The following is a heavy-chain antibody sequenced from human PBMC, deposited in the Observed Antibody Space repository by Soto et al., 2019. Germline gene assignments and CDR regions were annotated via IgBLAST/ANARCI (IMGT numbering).Heavy chain of an antibody. J-gene: IGHJ4*02. D-gene: IGHD3-10*01. V-gene: IGHV3-7*01. CDR3: ARGSSGYGLMWFGEFLSSFDY. CDR1: GFTFSHHW. Sequence: EVQLVDSGGGLVQPGGSLRLSCAASGFTFSHHWMNWVRQAPGTGLEWVANIKEDGSEKFYVDSVKGRFTISRDNGKNSLYLQMNSLTADDTAVYYCARGSSGYGLMWFGEFLSSFDYGGQGTLVTVSS. CDR2: IKEDGSEK.